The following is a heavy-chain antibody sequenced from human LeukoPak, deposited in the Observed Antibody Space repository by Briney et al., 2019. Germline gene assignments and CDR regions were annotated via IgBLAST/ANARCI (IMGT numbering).Heavy chain of an antibody. J-gene: IGHJ4*02. D-gene: IGHD3-16*01. V-gene: IGHV1-8*03. CDR1: GYTFTSYD. Sequence: GASVKVSCKASGYTFTSYDINWVRQATGQGLEWMGWMNPNSGNTGYAHKFQGRVTITRNTSISTAYMELSSLRSEDTAVYYCARWSTFGGAAADYWGQGTLVTVSS. CDR2: MNPNSGNT. CDR3: ARWSTFGGAAADY.